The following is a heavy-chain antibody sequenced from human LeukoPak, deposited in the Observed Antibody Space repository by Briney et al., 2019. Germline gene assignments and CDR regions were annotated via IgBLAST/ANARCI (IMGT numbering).Heavy chain of an antibody. CDR3: ARDEGIAVAGVFDY. J-gene: IGHJ4*02. V-gene: IGHV3-30*04. CDR1: GFTFSSYA. Sequence: GGCLRLSCAASGFTFSSYAMHWVRQAPGKGLEWVAVISYDGSNKYYADSVKGRFTISRDNSKNTLYLQMNSLRSEDTAVYYCARDEGIAVAGVFDYWGRGTLVTVSS. D-gene: IGHD6-19*01. CDR2: ISYDGSNK.